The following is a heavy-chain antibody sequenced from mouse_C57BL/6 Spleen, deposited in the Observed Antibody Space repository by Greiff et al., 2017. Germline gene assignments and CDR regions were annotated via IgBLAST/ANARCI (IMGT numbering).Heavy chain of an antibody. Sequence: EVMLMESVAELVRPGASVKLSCTASGFNIKNTYMPWVKQRPEQGLEWIGRIDPANGNTKYAPKFQGKVTLSADTSSNIAYLQLSSLTSEDTAICYCARVHYDGYAMDYWGQGTSVTVSS. D-gene: IGHD1-2*01. CDR3: ARVHYDGYAMDY. CDR2: IDPANGNT. J-gene: IGHJ4*01. CDR1: GFNIKNTY. V-gene: IGHV14-3*01.